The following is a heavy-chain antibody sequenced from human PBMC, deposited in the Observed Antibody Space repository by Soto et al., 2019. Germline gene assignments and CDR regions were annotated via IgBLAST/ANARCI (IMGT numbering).Heavy chain of an antibody. V-gene: IGHV1-18*04. CDR3: ARDRYYDILTGPDY. D-gene: IGHD3-9*01. Sequence: GSVKVSCKAYGSSFTTYGISWVRQAPGQGLEWMGWISPYTGKTNYAQKLQGRVTMTTDTSTSTAYMDLRSLRSDDTAVYYRARDRYYDILTGPDYWGQGTLVTVSS. CDR1: GSSFTTYG. CDR2: ISPYTGKT. J-gene: IGHJ4*02.